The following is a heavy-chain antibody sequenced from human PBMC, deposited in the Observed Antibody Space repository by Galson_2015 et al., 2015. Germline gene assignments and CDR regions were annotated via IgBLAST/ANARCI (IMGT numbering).Heavy chain of an antibody. J-gene: IGHJ4*02. V-gene: IGHV3-7*01. CDR2: IKPDGSEK. D-gene: IGHD1-20*01. CDR3: ARDWGGITGARFDY. CDR1: RFTFCSAW. Sequence: SLRLSCAASRFTFCSAWMSWVRQAPGKGLEWVANIKPDGSEKYYVDSVKGRFTMSRDNAKNSLYLQMNSLRAEDTAVYYCARDWGGITGARFDYWGQGTLVTVSS.